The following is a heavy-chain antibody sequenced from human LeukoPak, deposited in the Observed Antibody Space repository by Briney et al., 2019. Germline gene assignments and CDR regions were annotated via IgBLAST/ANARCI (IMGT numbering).Heavy chain of an antibody. CDR3: AGDYSTGWYQFGY. CDR1: GFTFSTYG. J-gene: IGHJ4*02. CDR2: ISFDGSNK. V-gene: IGHV3-30*03. Sequence: GRSLRLSCAASGFTFSTYGMYWVRQAPGKGLEWVAVISFDGSNKYYVDSVKGRFTISRDNSKNTLYLQMSSLRAEDTAIYYCAGDYSTGWYQFGYWGQGTLVTVSS. D-gene: IGHD6-19*01.